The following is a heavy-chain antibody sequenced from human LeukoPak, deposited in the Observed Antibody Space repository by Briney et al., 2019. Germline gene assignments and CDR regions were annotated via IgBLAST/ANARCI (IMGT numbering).Heavy chain of an antibody. V-gene: IGHV3-7*01. CDR1: GFTFSSYW. Sequence: GGSLRLSCAASGFTFSSYWMSWVRQAPGKGLEWVANIKQDGSEKYYVDSVKGRFTISRDNAKNSLYLQMNSLRAEDTAVYFCARDESVLRFLEWSYYFDYWGQGTLVTVSS. CDR2: IKQDGSEK. J-gene: IGHJ4*02. D-gene: IGHD3-3*01. CDR3: ARDESVLRFLEWSYYFDY.